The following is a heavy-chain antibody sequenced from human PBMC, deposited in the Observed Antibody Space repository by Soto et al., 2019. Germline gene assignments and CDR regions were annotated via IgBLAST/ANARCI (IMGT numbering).Heavy chain of an antibody. D-gene: IGHD3-3*01. V-gene: IGHV1-18*01. CDR1: GYTFTSYG. J-gene: IGHJ5*02. CDR2: ISAYNGNT. Sequence: GASVKVSCKASGYTFTSYGISWVRQAPGQGLEWMGWISAYNGNTNYAQKLQGRVTMTTDTSTSTAYMELRSLRSDDTAVYYCAREGNYDFWSGYYFSGFDPWGQGTLVTVSS. CDR3: AREGNYDFWSGYYFSGFDP.